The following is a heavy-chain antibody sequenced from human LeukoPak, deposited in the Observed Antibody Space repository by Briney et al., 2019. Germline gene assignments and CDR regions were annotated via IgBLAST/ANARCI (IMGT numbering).Heavy chain of an antibody. J-gene: IGHJ3*02. V-gene: IGHV5-51*01. Sequence: GESLKISCKGSGXXXXXFWIXXXXXXPGXXLEWMGIIHPXXSDTRYSPSXXGQXTISVDKSISPAYLQWSSLKASDTAMYYCARRGLLGYCSGASCYDAFDIWGQGIMVTVSS. CDR2: IHPXXSDT. CDR3: ARRGLLGYCSGASCYDAFDI. CDR1: GXXXXXFW. D-gene: IGHD2-15*01.